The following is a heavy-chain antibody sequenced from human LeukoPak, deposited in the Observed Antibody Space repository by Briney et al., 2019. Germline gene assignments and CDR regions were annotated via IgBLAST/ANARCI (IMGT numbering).Heavy chain of an antibody. D-gene: IGHD3-22*01. V-gene: IGHV4-59*01. CDR3: ARSPRLYYYDSSGYPFDY. CDR1: GGSISSYY. J-gene: IGHJ4*02. Sequence: SETLSLTCTVSGGSISSYYWSWIRQPPGKGLEWIGYIYYSGSTNYNPSLKSRVTISVDTSKNQFSLKLSSVIAADTAVYYCARSPRLYYYDSSGYPFDYWGQGTLVTVSS. CDR2: IYYSGST.